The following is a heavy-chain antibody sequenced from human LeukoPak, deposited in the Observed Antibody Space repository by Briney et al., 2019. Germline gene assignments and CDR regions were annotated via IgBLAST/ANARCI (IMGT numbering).Heavy chain of an antibody. CDR3: ARDASYGDSYDAFDI. CDR1: GYTFTSYG. Sequence: ASVKVSCKASGYTFTSYGISWVRQAPGQGLEWMGWISNYNGNTNYAQKLQGRVTMTTDTSTSTAYMELRSLRSDDTAVYYCARDASYGDSYDAFDIWGQGTMVTVSS. V-gene: IGHV1-18*01. J-gene: IGHJ3*02. CDR2: ISNYNGNT. D-gene: IGHD4-17*01.